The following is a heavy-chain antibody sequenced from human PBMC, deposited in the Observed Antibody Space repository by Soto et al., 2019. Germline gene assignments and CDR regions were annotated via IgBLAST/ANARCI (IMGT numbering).Heavy chain of an antibody. D-gene: IGHD3-16*01. CDR1: ESAFSSYD. J-gene: IGHJ3*02. CDR3: ASIMMDAFDI. CDR2: IGTGGDT. V-gene: IGHV3-13*01. Sequence: EVQLVESGGGLVQPGGSLRLSCEASESAFSSYDMHWVRQPTGKGLEWVSAIGTGGDTYYAFSVKGRFTISRDNSKNTLYLQMNSLRAEDTAVYYCASIMMDAFDIWGQGTMVTVSS.